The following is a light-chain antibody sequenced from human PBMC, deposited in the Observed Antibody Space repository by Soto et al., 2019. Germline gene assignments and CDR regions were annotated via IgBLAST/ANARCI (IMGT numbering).Light chain of an antibody. CDR2: EGS. J-gene: IGKJ1*01. V-gene: IGKV3-11*01. CDR3: HQRQSWPRT. CDR1: QSVSSY. Sequence: VLTPAPAVLSLSPAPPASLSGRASQSVSSYLAWYQQKAGQAPRLLIYEGSNRATGIPTRFSGSGSGTDFTLTINSLAPEDFAIYYCHQRQSWPRTFGQGTKVDI.